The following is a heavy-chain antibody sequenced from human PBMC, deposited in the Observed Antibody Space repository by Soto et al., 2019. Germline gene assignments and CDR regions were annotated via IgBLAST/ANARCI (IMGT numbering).Heavy chain of an antibody. CDR3: ARMRAVARPNLFDC. CDR2: ISAYNGNT. J-gene: IGHJ4*02. V-gene: IGHV1-18*01. D-gene: IGHD6-19*01. CDR1: GYTFTSYG. Sequence: ASLKVSCKASGYTFTSYGISWVRRAPGQGLEWMGWISAYNGNTNYAQKLQGRVTMTTDTSTSTAYMELRSLRSDDTAVYYCARMRAVARPNLFDCWGQGTLVTVSS.